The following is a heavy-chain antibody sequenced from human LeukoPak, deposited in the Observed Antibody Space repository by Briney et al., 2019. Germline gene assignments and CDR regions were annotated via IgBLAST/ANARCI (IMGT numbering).Heavy chain of an antibody. CDR3: SRHMSVGEDV. D-gene: IGHD1-26*01. V-gene: IGHV4-59*11. J-gene: IGHJ6*02. CDR2: ILYTGAT. CDR1: SGSTNNHL. Sequence: PSETLSHPCAFSSGSTNNHLWSWIRQSPGKGLEWIGYILYTGATTYNPSLKSRVTISLDMSKNRFFLRLSSVTAADTPIYYCSRHMSVGEDVCGQGNPVTVSS.